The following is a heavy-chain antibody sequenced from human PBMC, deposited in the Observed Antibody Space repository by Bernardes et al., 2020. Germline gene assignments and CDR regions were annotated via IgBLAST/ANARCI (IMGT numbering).Heavy chain of an antibody. CDR2: IISSSSYI. Sequence: GGALRLSCSASGFTFSSYIMNWVRQAPGKGLAWVSSIISSSSYIYYADSVKGRFTISRGNAKNSLYLQMNSLRAEDTAVYYCARESPSGVGATDPFDYWGQGTLVTVSS. V-gene: IGHV3-21*01. CDR3: ARESPSGVGATDPFDY. D-gene: IGHD1-26*01. CDR1: GFTFSSYI. J-gene: IGHJ4*02.